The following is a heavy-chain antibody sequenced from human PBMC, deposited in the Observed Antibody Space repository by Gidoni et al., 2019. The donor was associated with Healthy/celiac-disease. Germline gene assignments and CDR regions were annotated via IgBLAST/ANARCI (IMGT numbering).Heavy chain of an antibody. J-gene: IGHJ4*02. V-gene: IGHV3-21*01. CDR1: GFTFSSYS. D-gene: IGHD2-21*02. Sequence: EVQLVESGGGLVKPGGSLRLSCAASGFTFSSYSMNWVRQAPGKGLEWVSSISSSSSYIYYADSVKGRFTISRDNAKNSLYLQMNSLRAEDTAVYYCARVSDCGGDCSPDYWGQGTLVTVSS. CDR2: ISSSSSYI. CDR3: ARVSDCGGDCSPDY.